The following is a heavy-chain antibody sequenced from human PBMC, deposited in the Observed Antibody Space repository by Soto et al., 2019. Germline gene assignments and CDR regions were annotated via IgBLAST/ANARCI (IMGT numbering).Heavy chain of an antibody. D-gene: IGHD3-3*01. Sequence: ASVKVSCKASGYTFASYAMHSVRQDPGQRLEWMGWINAGNGNTKYSQKFQGRVTITRDTSASTAHMELSSLRSEDTAVYYFVRSRRRFFTRGHSDMGVSAKGPSDTV. J-gene: IGHJ6*04. CDR3: VRSRRRFFTRGHSDMGV. CDR1: GYTFASYA. V-gene: IGHV1-3*01. CDR2: INAGNGNT.